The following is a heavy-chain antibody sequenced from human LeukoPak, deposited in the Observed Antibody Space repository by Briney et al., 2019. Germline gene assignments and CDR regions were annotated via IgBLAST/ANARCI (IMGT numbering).Heavy chain of an antibody. Sequence: SETLSLTCTVSGGSISSSSYYWGWIRQPPGKGLEWIGSIYYSGSTNYNPSLKSRVTMSVDTSKNQFSLKLSSVTAADTAVYYCARGYDFSDYWGQGTLVTVSS. CDR3: ARGYDFSDY. CDR1: GGSISSSSYY. V-gene: IGHV4-39*07. J-gene: IGHJ4*02. D-gene: IGHD3-3*01. CDR2: IYYSGST.